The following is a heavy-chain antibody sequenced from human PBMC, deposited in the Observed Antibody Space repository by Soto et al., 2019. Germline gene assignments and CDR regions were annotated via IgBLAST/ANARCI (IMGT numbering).Heavy chain of an antibody. D-gene: IGHD5-12*01. CDR3: ARAYSGYDFSYYYAMDV. V-gene: IGHV1-69*01. CDR1: GGTFSSYG. Sequence: QVQLVQSGAEVKKPGSSVKVSCKASGGTFSSYGISWVRQAPGQGLEWMGGIIPRFGTAKYAQKFQGRVTIIADESTSKANMELSSLRSEDTALYYCARAYSGYDFSYYYAMDVWGQGTTVTVSS. J-gene: IGHJ6*02. CDR2: IIPRFGTA.